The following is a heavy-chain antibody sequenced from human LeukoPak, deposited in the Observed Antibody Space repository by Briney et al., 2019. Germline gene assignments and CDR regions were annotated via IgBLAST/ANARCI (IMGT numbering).Heavy chain of an antibody. V-gene: IGHV3-23*01. D-gene: IGHD3-22*01. CDR2: ISGSGNNT. CDR1: GFTFSSYG. CDR3: ARAVTYYYDSSGSPHDAFDI. Sequence: GGSLRLSCAASGFTFSSYGMSWVRQAPGKGLEWVSVISGSGNNTYHADSVKGRFTISRDNSKNTLYLQMNSLRAEDTAVYYCARAVTYYYDSSGSPHDAFDIWGQGTMVTVSS. J-gene: IGHJ3*02.